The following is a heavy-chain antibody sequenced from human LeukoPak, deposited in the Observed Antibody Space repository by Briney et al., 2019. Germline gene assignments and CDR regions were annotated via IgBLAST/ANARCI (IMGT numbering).Heavy chain of an antibody. J-gene: IGHJ6*03. V-gene: IGHV4-4*09. CDR1: GGSISSYY. D-gene: IGHD6-6*01. Sequence: SETLSLTCTVSGGSISSYYWSWIRQPPGKGLEWIGYIYTSGSTNYNPSLKSRVTISVDTSKNQFSLKLSSVTAADTAVCYCARFRPPAAYYYYYMDVWGKGTTVTVSS. CDR2: IYTSGST. CDR3: ARFRPPAAYYYYYMDV.